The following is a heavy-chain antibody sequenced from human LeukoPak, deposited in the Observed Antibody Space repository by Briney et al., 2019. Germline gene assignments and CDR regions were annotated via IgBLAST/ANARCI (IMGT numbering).Heavy chain of an antibody. D-gene: IGHD3-10*01. V-gene: IGHV3-7*05. J-gene: IGHJ3*02. CDR3: ARARDYGSGKANAFDI. Sequence: PGGSLRLSCTVSGFTFSSLEMNWVRQAPGKGLEWVANIKRDGSEKYYVDSVKGRFTISRDNAENSLYLQMNSLRAEDTAVYYCARARDYGSGKANAFDIWGQGTMVTVSS. CDR1: GFTFSSLE. CDR2: IKRDGSEK.